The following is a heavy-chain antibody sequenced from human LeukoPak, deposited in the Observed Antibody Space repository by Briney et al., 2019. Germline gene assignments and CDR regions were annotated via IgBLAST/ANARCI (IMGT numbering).Heavy chain of an antibody. Sequence: GGSLTLSCATSGFTFDDYGMSWVRQAPGKGLEWVSGIKWNGGSTAYADSVKGRFTISRDNAKNFLYLQMNSLRAEDTALYYCARERDILTGYYRYFFDYWGQGTLVTVSS. CDR3: ARERDILTGYYRYFFDY. D-gene: IGHD3-9*01. CDR2: IKWNGGST. CDR1: GFTFDDYG. V-gene: IGHV3-20*04. J-gene: IGHJ4*02.